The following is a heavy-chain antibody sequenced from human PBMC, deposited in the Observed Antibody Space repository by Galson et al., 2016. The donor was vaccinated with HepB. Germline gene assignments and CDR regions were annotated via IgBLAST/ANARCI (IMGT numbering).Heavy chain of an antibody. CDR2: IKQGGSEK. CDR3: ARVGIGSSWYLDY. V-gene: IGHV3-7*01. Sequence: SLRLSCAVSGFTFSSYWMSWVRQGPGKGLEWVASIKQGGSEKYYVDSAMGRFTISRDNAKKSLYLQRNSLRAEDTAVYYCARVGIGSSWYLDYWGQGTLVTVSS. J-gene: IGHJ4*02. CDR1: GFTFSSYW. D-gene: IGHD6-13*01.